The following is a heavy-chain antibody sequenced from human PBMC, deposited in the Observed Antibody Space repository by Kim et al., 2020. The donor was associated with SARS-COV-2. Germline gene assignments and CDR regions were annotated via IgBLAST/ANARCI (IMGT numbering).Heavy chain of an antibody. Sequence: RKSRVTISVDTSKTQFSLKLSSVTAADTAVYYCARHKPGYQVVVITNIDYWGQGTLVTVSS. V-gene: IGHV4-59*08. J-gene: IGHJ4*02. D-gene: IGHD3-22*01. CDR3: ARHKPGYQVVVITNIDY.